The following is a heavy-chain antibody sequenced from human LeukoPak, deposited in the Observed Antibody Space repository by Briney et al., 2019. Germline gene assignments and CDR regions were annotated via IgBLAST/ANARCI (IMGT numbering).Heavy chain of an antibody. J-gene: IGHJ4*02. D-gene: IGHD4-17*01. CDR3: ARANGDLWVDY. CDR2: INSDGRST. Sequence: GGSLRLSCAASGFTFSSYWMHWVRQAPGKGLVWVSRINSDGRSTIYADSVKGRFTISRGNARNTLYLQRNSLRAEDTAVYYCARANGDLWVDYWGQGTLVTVSS. CDR1: GFTFSSYW. V-gene: IGHV3-74*01.